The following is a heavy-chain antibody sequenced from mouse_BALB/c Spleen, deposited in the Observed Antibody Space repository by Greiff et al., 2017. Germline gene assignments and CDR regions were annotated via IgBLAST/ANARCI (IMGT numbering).Heavy chain of an antibody. J-gene: IGHJ4*01. V-gene: IGHV1-87*01. CDR1: GYTFTSYW. CDR3: ARWDYDEMDY. D-gene: IGHD2-4*01. Sequence: QVQLQQSGAELARPGASVKLSCKASGYTFTSYWMQWVKQRPGQGLEWIGAIYPGDGDTRYTQKFKGKATLTADKSSSTAYMQLSSLASEDSAVYYCARWDYDEMDYWGQGTSVTVSS. CDR2: IYPGDGDT.